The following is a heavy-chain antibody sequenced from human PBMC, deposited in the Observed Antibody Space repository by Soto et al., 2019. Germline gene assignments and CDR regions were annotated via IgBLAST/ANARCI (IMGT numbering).Heavy chain of an antibody. V-gene: IGHV1-46*01. Sequence: QVQLVQSGAEVKKPGASVKVSCKASGDTFTDYYIHWVRQAPGQGLEWMGTVNPSGGHTTYAQHFLGRRDMSRDTSPRSLYMELTSLTSEDTAVYYCARGGHVVVVTAALDYWGQGTLVSVSS. D-gene: IGHD2-21*02. J-gene: IGHJ4*02. CDR3: ARGGHVVVVTAALDY. CDR1: GDTFTDYY. CDR2: VNPSGGHT.